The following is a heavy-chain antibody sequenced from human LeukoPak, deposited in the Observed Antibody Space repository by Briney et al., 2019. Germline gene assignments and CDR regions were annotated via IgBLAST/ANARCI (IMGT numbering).Heavy chain of an antibody. J-gene: IGHJ3*02. CDR1: GFTFSTYN. Sequence: GGSLRLSCAASGFTFSTYNMNGVRQTPGKGLEWVSHITSSSATYHADSVKGRFTISRDNAKNSLYLQMSSLRAEDTAVYYCAREYSSCVGRAFDIWGQGTMVTVSS. CDR3: AREYSSCVGRAFDI. D-gene: IGHD6-6*01. V-gene: IGHV3-48*01. CDR2: ITSSSAT.